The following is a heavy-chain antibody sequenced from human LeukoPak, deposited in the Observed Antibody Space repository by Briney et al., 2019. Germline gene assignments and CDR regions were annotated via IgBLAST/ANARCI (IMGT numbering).Heavy chain of an antibody. V-gene: IGHV1-46*01. CDR1: GYTFTSYD. J-gene: IGHJ3*02. CDR3: ASLPFPFNYYDSSGYAFDI. CDR2: INPSGGST. D-gene: IGHD3-22*01. Sequence: ASVKVSCKASGYTFTSYDINWVRQAPGQGLEWMGIINPSGGSTSYAQKFQGRVTMTRDMSTSTVYMELSSLRSEDTAVYYCASLPFPFNYYDSSGYAFDIWGQGTMVTVSS.